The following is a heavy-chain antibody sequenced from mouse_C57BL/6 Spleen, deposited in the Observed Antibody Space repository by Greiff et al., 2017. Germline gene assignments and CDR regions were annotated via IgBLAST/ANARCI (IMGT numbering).Heavy chain of an antibody. CDR2: ISSGSSTI. CDR1: GFTFSDYG. CDR3: ASSLRYYFDY. D-gene: IGHD1-1*01. Sequence: EVQGVESGGGLVKPGGSLKLSCAASGFTFSDYGMHWVRQAPEKGLEWVAYISSGSSTIYYADTVKGRFTISRDNAKNTLFLQMTSLRSEDTAMYYCASSLRYYFDYWGQGTTLTVSS. J-gene: IGHJ2*01. V-gene: IGHV5-17*01.